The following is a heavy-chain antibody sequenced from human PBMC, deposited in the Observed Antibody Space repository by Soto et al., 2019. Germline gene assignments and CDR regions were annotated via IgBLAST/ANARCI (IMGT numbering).Heavy chain of an antibody. CDR3: EKDLGYYYYGSGSSYDY. V-gene: IGHV3-23*01. Sequence: GGSLRLSFAASGFTLNNYAMNWVLQAPGKGLEWVAAISGSGHRTYYAEYVKGRFTLYRDNSKNTLYLQMNSTRAEATAVYYCEKDLGYYYYGSGSSYDYWGQGTLVTVSS. J-gene: IGHJ4*02. CDR2: ISGSGHRT. CDR1: GFTLNNYA. D-gene: IGHD3-10*01.